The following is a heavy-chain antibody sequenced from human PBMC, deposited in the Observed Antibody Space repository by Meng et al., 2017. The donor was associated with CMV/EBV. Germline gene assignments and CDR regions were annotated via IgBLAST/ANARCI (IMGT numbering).Heavy chain of an antibody. CDR3: AREVPAGGAFDI. CDR2: IYYSGST. V-gene: IGHV4-59*01. J-gene: IGHJ3*02. D-gene: IGHD2-2*01. CDR1: GGSISSYY. Sequence: SETLSLTCTVSGGSISSYYWGWIRQPPGKGLEWIGYIYYSGSTNYNPSLKSRVTISVDTSKNQFSLKLSSVTAADTAVYYCAREVPAGGAFDIWGQGTMVTVSS.